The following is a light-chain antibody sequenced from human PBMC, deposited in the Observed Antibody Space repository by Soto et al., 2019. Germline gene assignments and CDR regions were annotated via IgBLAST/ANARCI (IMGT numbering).Light chain of an antibody. Sequence: EIVLTQSPGTLSLSPGERATLSCRASQSVTSYYLAWYQQKPGQAPRLLIYGASRRATDIPDRFSGSGSGTDFTLTISSLEPEDFAVYYCQQRSDWLTFGGGTKVEIK. CDR1: QSVTSYY. CDR2: GAS. V-gene: IGKV3D-20*02. CDR3: QQRSDWLT. J-gene: IGKJ4*01.